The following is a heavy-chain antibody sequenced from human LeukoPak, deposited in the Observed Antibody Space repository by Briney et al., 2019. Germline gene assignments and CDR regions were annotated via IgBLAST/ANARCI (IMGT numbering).Heavy chain of an antibody. CDR2: IIPIFGTA. CDR1: GGTFSSYA. Sequence: ASVKVSCKASGGTFSSYAISWVRQAPGQGLEWMGGIIPIFGTANYAQKFQGRVTITADKSTSTAYMELSSLRSEDTAVYYCARGKDSSSSGYYYYYMDVWGKGTTVTISS. D-gene: IGHD6-6*01. V-gene: IGHV1-69*06. J-gene: IGHJ6*03. CDR3: ARGKDSSSSGYYYYYMDV.